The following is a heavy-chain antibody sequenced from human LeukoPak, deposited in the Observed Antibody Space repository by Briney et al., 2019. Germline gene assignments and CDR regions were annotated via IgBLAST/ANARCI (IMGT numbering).Heavy chain of an antibody. D-gene: IGHD3-10*01. J-gene: IGHJ4*02. CDR1: ADSLSSGGYY. V-gene: IGHV4-31*03. Sequence: TSETLSLTCTVSADSLSSGGYYWAWIRQFPGKGLESIGFIHHSGRSRHNPSLKDRVAISVDTSRKQFALKLSSVTAADTAMYYCARGGNRFGGFYFDYWGQGIQLIVSS. CDR3: ARGGNRFGGFYFDY. CDR2: IHHSGRS.